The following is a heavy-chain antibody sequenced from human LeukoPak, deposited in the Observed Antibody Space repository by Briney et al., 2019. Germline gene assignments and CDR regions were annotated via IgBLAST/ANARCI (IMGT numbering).Heavy chain of an antibody. CDR2: ISSSSSYI. CDR3: ARDGGIGSPFDY. J-gene: IGHJ4*02. D-gene: IGHD2-15*01. V-gene: IGHV3-21*01. Sequence: KPGGSLRLSCAASGFTVSSNYMSWVRQAPGKGLEWVSSISSSSSYIYYADSVKGRFTISRDNAKNSLYLQMNSLRAEDTAVYYCARDGGIGSPFDYWGQGTLVTVSS. CDR1: GFTVSSNY.